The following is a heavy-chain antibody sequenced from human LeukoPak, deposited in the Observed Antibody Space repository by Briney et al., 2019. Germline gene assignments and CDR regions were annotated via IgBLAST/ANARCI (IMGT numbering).Heavy chain of an antibody. CDR2: ISNTGSST. Sequence: PGGSLRLSCAASGFTFSNYAMSWVRQAPGKGLGWVSSISNTGSSTYYADSVKGRFTISRDNAKNSLYLQMNSLRAEDTAVYYCARDRDWYSFDSWGQGTLVTVSS. D-gene: IGHD6-19*01. J-gene: IGHJ5*01. V-gene: IGHV3-23*01. CDR1: GFTFSNYA. CDR3: ARDRDWYSFDS.